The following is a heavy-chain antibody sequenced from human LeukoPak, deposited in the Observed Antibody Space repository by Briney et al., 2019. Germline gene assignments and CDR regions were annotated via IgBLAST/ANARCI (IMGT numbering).Heavy chain of an antibody. Sequence: GGSLRLSCAASGFTFSSHSMSWVRQAPGKGLEWVSYISSSSSTIYYADSVKGRFTISRDNAKNSLYLQMNSLRAEDTAVYYCATSADSSGNDWGQGTLVTVSS. D-gene: IGHD3-22*01. CDR1: GFTFSSHS. V-gene: IGHV3-48*01. CDR3: ATSADSSGND. CDR2: ISSSSSTI. J-gene: IGHJ4*02.